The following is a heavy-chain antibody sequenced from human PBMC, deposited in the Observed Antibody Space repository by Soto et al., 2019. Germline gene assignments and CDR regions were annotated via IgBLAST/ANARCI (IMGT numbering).Heavy chain of an antibody. J-gene: IGHJ5*02. CDR1: GGSISSGGYY. CDR3: ARELVVVSKNWFDP. D-gene: IGHD3-22*01. CDR2: IYYSGSP. Sequence: QVQLQESGPGLVKPSQTLSLTCTVSGGSISSGGYYWSWIRQHPGKALECIGYIYYSGSPYYNPSLKSRVTKSVDTSKNQFSRKLSSVTAADTAVYYCARELVVVSKNWFDPWGQGTLVTVSS. V-gene: IGHV4-31*03.